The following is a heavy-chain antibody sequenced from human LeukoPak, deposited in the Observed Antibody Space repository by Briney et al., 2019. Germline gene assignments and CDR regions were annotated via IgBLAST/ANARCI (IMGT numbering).Heavy chain of an antibody. CDR1: GGSISSGSYY. CDR3: AREATTIFGVAFNY. D-gene: IGHD3-3*01. CDR2: IYTSGST. Sequence: SQTLSLTCTVSGGSISSGSYYWSWIRQPAGKGLEWIGRIYTSGSTNYNPSLKSRVTISVDTSKNQFSLKLSSVTAADTAVYYCAREATTIFGVAFNYWGQGTLVTVSS. V-gene: IGHV4-61*02. J-gene: IGHJ4*02.